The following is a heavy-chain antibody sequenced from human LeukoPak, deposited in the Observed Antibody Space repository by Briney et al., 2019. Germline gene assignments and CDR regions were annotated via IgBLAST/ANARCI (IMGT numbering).Heavy chain of an antibody. Sequence: TSETLSLTCTVSGASFSSGDQYWNWIRQSPGKGLEWIGSIHPSGRLYNNPSLANRVTISIDTSKNQFSLSLNSVTAADTAVYVCSRGLDSRKLGYWGQGTLFTVSS. CDR3: SRGLDSRKLGY. CDR1: GASFSSGDQY. D-gene: IGHD3-22*01. J-gene: IGHJ4*02. CDR2: IHPSGRL. V-gene: IGHV4-31*03.